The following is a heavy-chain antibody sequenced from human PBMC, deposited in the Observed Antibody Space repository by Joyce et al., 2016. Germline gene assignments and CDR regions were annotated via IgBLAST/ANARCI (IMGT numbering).Heavy chain of an antibody. D-gene: IGHD1-1*01. CDR3: AKGALADQLLPPADL. V-gene: IGHV3-30*18. CDR1: GFTFNSFA. Sequence: QFQLVESGGRVVQPGRSLRLSCRSSGFTFNSFAMHWGRQAPGKGLEWVAVISHDAERKCYGESSKGRFTISRDNYKNTLDLQMNSLRVEDTAVYYCAKGALADQLLPPADLWGQGTLVTVSS. CDR2: ISHDAERK. J-gene: IGHJ1*01.